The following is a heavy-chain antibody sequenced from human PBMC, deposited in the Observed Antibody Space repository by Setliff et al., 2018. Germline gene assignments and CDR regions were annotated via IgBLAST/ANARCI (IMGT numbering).Heavy chain of an antibody. CDR3: ARVVYYASGSSLSYGMDV. V-gene: IGHV1-69*06. J-gene: IGHJ6*02. CDR2: VIPLLETT. Sequence: SVKVSCKASGDTFSTYALSWVRQAPGQGLEWMGGVIPLLETTKYAQKFQGRVTITADKSTSTGYMELSSLRSEDTAMYYCARVVYYASGSSLSYGMDVWGQGTAVTVSS. D-gene: IGHD3-10*01. CDR1: GDTFSTYA.